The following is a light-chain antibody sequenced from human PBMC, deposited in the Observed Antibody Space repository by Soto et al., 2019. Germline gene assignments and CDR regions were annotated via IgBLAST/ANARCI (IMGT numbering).Light chain of an antibody. V-gene: IGLV2-14*01. Sequence: QSALTQPASVSGSPGQSITISCTGTSSDVGGYNYVSWYQQHAGFAPKLIIYEVSNRPSGVSNRFSGSKSGNTASLSISDLQAEDEADYYCSSYTSVSIVVVFGGGTKLTVL. CDR3: SSYTSVSIVVV. J-gene: IGLJ2*01. CDR2: EVS. CDR1: SSDVGGYNY.